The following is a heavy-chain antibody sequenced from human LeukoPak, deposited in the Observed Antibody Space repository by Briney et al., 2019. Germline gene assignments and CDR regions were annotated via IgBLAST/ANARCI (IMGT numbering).Heavy chain of an antibody. Sequence: GGSLRLSCAASGFTFSSYWMSWVRQAPGKGLEWVANIKQDGSEKYYVDSVKGRFTISRDNAKNSLYLQMNSLRAEDTAVYYCARVDITYYDFWSGPDYFDYWGQGTLVTVSS. J-gene: IGHJ4*02. D-gene: IGHD3-3*01. V-gene: IGHV3-7*03. CDR3: ARVDITYYDFWSGPDYFDY. CDR1: GFTFSSYW. CDR2: IKQDGSEK.